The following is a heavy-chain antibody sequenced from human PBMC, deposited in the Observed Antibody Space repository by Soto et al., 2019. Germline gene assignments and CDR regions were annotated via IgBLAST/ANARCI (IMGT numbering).Heavy chain of an antibody. CDR1: GASINSGGYY. CDR2: IYFSGST. D-gene: IGHD1-26*01. J-gene: IGHJ4*02. Sequence: QVQLQESGPGLVKPSQTLSLTCTVSGASINSGGYYWSWIRQLPGKGLEWIGYIYFSGSTYYNPSLERRVTKAQDTSQNHFSLRRRSVTAADTAVYYCASGNEWEVPLASGGQGTLVTVSS. CDR3: ASGNEWEVPLAS. V-gene: IGHV4-31*03.